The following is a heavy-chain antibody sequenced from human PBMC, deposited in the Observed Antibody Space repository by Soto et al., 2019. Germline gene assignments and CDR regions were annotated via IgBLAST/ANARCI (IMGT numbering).Heavy chain of an antibody. J-gene: IGHJ4*02. Sequence: QVQPVQSGAAVKKPGALVKVSCTASGYTFTTYCISWVRQAPGQGLVRTGWISAYNGNTNYPQQLRGRVTLTIDTATSPAYRELGSLRADDTGVYYCARDLGGYSYGFGWAPFDYWGQGTLVTVSS. V-gene: IGHV1-18*01. D-gene: IGHD5-18*01. CDR1: GYTFTTYC. CDR3: ARDLGGYSYGFGWAPFDY. CDR2: ISAYNGNT.